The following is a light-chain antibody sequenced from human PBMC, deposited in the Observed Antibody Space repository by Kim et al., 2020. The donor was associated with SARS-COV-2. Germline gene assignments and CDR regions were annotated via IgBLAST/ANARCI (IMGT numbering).Light chain of an antibody. Sequence: GQSITISCTGTSREVGGYNHVSWYQQYPGKAPKLMIYDVSKWPSGVSNRFSGSKSGNTASLTISGLQAEDEADYYCSSYRSSSTWVFGGGTQLTVL. CDR2: DVS. CDR1: SREVGGYNH. J-gene: IGLJ3*02. CDR3: SSYRSSSTWV. V-gene: IGLV2-14*04.